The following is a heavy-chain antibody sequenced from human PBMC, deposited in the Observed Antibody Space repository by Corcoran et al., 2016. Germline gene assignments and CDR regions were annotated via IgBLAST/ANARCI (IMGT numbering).Heavy chain of an antibody. J-gene: IGHJ3*02. D-gene: IGHD3-22*01. V-gene: IGHV1-3*01. CDR2: INAGNGNT. Sequence: QVQLVQSGAEVKKPGASVKVSCKASGYTFTSYAMHWVRQAPGQRLEWMGWINAGNGNTKYSQKFQGRVTITRDTSASTAYMELSSLRSEDTAVYYCARSRTSGYYYTYDAFDIWGQGTMVTVSS. CDR1: GYTFTSYA. CDR3: ARSRTSGYYYTYDAFDI.